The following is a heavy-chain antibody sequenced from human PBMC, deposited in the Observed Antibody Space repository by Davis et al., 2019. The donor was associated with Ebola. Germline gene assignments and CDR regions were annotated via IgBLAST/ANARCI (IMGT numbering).Heavy chain of an antibody. CDR3: VEGDNFDN. V-gene: IGHV3-7*01. CDR1: GFRFSSYR. CDR2: IKQDGSEK. D-gene: IGHD3-16*01. Sequence: AGSLTLSCAASGFRFSSYRMSWVRQAPGKGLEWVANIKQDGSEKYYVDSVKGRFSISRDSAKNSLYLQMNSLRADDTAIYYCVEGDNFDNWGQGTLVTVSS. J-gene: IGHJ4*02.